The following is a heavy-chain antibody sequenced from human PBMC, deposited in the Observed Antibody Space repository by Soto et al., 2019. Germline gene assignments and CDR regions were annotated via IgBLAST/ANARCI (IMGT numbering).Heavy chain of an antibody. CDR1: GFTFSSYW. CDR3: ARDLGGNYDLTYYYYYGMDV. V-gene: IGHV3-7*05. Sequence: GGSLRLSCAASGFTFSSYWMSWVRQAPGKGLEWVANIKQDGSEKYYVDSVKGRFTISRDNAKNSLYLQMNSLRAEDTAVYYCARDLGGNYDLTYYYYYGMDVWGQGTTVTVSS. D-gene: IGHD3-3*01. CDR2: IKQDGSEK. J-gene: IGHJ6*02.